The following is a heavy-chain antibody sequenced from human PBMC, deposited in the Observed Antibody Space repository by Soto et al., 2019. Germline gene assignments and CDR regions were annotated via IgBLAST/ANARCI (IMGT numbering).Heavy chain of an antibody. CDR1: GFTFSSYW. CDR3: ARSLPGQYYYDSSGYYGRRYYYDGMDV. CDR2: INSDGSST. J-gene: IGHJ6*01. V-gene: IGHV3-74*01. Sequence: EVQLVESGGGLVQPGGSLRLSCAASGFTFSSYWMHWVRQAPGKGLVWVSRINSDGSSTSYADSVKGRFTISRDNAKNTLYLQMNSLRAEDTAVYYCARSLPGQYYYDSSGYYGRRYYYDGMDVW. D-gene: IGHD3-22*01.